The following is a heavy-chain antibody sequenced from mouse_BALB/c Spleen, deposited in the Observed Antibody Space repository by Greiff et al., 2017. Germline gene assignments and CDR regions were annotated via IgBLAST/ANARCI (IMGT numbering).Heavy chain of an antibody. J-gene: IGHJ4*01. CDR2: ISYSGST. CDR3: AREKGGVMDY. CDR1: GYSITSDYA. V-gene: IGHV3-2*02. Sequence: EVQLQESGPGLVKPSQSLSLTCTVTGYSITSDYAWNWIRQFPGNKLEWMGYISYSGSTSYNPSLKSRISITRDTSKNQFFLQLNSVTTEDTATYYCAREKGGVMDYWGQGTSVTVSS.